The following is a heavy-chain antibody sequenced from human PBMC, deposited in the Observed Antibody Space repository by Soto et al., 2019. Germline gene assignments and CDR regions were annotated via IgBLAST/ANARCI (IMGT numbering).Heavy chain of an antibody. CDR2: IYWNDDK. V-gene: IGHV2-5*01. D-gene: IGHD6-13*01. CDR1: GFSLSTSGVG. Sequence: SGPTLVQPTQTLTLTCTFSGFSLSTSGVGVGWIRQPPGKAVEWLALIYWNDDKLYSPTLKSRLTITKDTSKNQVVLTMTNMDPVDTAKYYCAHKQLEYFQHWGQGTLLTVS. CDR3: AHKQLEYFQH. J-gene: IGHJ1*01.